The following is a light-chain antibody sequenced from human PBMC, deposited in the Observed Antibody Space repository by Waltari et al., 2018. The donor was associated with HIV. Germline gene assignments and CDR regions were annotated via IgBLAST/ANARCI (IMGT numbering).Light chain of an antibody. J-gene: IGLJ2*01. CDR2: DDT. CDR3: QVWVSSLTVAVI. V-gene: IGLV3-21*04. Sequence: SYALTQPPSVSVAPGKTARITCGGNNIGSMTVHWYQQKPGQAPVLVIFDDTDRPSEIPERLSGSNSGDTATLTISRVEVGDEADYYCQVWVSSLTVAVIFGGGTKLTVL. CDR1: NIGSMT.